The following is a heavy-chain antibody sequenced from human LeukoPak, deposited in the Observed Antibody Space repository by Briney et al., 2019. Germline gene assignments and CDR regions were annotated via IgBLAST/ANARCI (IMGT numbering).Heavy chain of an antibody. CDR2: IYYSGST. V-gene: IGHV4-59*12. J-gene: IGHJ4*02. CDR1: GGSISSYY. Sequence: SETLSLTCTVSGGSISSYYWSWIRQPPGKGLEWIGSIYYSGSTYYNPSLKSRVTISVDTSKNQFSLKLSSVTAADTAVYYCAREQRGTYYYDSSGYYYVDYFDYWGQGTLVTVSS. CDR3: AREQRGTYYYDSSGYYYVDYFDY. D-gene: IGHD3-22*01.